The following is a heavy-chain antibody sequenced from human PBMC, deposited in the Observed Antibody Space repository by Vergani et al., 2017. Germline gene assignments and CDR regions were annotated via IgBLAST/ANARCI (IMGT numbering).Heavy chain of an antibody. CDR2: ISGSGGNT. D-gene: IGHD2/OR15-2a*01. J-gene: IGHJ6*03. CDR1: GFTFSSYA. Sequence: EVQLLESGGGLVQPGGSLRLSCAASGFTFSSYAMSWVRQAPGKGLEWVSAISGSGGNTFYTDSVKGRFTISRDNSQNTVNLQMNSLRVDDTAVYYCAKDLGGCNSISCSCYIHVGGRETTVTV. CDR3: AKDLGGCNSISCSCYIHV. V-gene: IGHV3-23*01.